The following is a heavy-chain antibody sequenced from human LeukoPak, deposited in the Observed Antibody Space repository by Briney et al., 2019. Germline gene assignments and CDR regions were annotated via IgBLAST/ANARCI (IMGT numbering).Heavy chain of an antibody. Sequence: PGGSLRLSCAASGFTFTSYGMHWVRQAPGKGLEWVAITSYDGSLKNYADSVKGRFTISRDNSRNTLYLQMNNLRAEDTAVYYCAKALAYSSGYLKWGENSEDYYYCYAMDVWGQGTTVTVSS. J-gene: IGHJ6*02. CDR2: TSYDGSLK. V-gene: IGHV3-30*18. D-gene: IGHD6-19*01. CDR1: GFTFTSYG. CDR3: AKALAYSSGYLKWGENSEDYYYCYAMDV.